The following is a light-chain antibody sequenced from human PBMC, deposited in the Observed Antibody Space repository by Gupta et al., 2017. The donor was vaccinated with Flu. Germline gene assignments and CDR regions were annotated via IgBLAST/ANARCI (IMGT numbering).Light chain of an antibody. CDR1: TFNIGNNY. Sequence: QSVLTQPPSTSGTPGQRVTISCSGTTFNIGNNYVYWFQQLPGAAPRLLIYRVNERHSGVPDRSSASKSATSGSLAISGLRSEDEGDYFCGAWDNSLNSFVFGTGTTVTVL. CDR2: RVN. J-gene: IGLJ1*01. V-gene: IGLV1-47*01. CDR3: GAWDNSLNSFV.